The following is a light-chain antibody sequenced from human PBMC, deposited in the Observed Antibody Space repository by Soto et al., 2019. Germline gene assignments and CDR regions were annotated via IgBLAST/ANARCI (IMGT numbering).Light chain of an antibody. V-gene: IGLV1-40*01. Sequence: QSVLTQPPSVSGAPGQRVTISCTGSSSNIGAGYDVHWYQQLPGTAPKLLVHGNTDRPSGVPDRFSGSKSGTSASLAITGRQAEDEADYYCQSYDSSLSGWVFGGGTKLTVL. CDR1: SSNIGAGYD. CDR3: QSYDSSLSGWV. CDR2: GNT. J-gene: IGLJ2*01.